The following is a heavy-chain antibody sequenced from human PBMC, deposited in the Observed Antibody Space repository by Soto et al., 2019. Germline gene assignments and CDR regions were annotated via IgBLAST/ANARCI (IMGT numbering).Heavy chain of an antibody. CDR2: ISYDGSNK. CDR1: GFTFSSYG. D-gene: IGHD6-6*01. J-gene: IGHJ6*02. Sequence: GGSLRLSCAASGFTFSSYGMHWVRQAPGKGLEWVAVISYDGSNKYYADSVKGRFTISRDNSKNTLYLQTNSLRAEDTAVYYCAKDRVGQLLGNDYYHYGMDVWGQGTTVTVSS. V-gene: IGHV3-30*18. CDR3: AKDRVGQLLGNDYYHYGMDV.